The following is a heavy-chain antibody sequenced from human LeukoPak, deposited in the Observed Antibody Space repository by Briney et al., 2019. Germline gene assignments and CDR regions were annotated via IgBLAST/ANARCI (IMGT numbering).Heavy chain of an antibody. D-gene: IGHD2-15*01. CDR2: ISYDGSNE. Sequence: PGGSLRLSCAASGFTFSSFALHWVRQTRGEGLEWVALISYDGSNEYYADSVKGRFTISRDNPKNTLNLQMNSLRAEDTAVYYCARSYCSGLSCYLFDYWGQGTLVAVSS. CDR3: ARSYCSGLSCYLFDY. J-gene: IGHJ4*02. V-gene: IGHV3-30*04. CDR1: GFTFSSFA.